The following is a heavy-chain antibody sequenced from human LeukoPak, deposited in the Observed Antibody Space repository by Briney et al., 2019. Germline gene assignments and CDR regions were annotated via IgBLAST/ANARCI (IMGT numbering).Heavy chain of an antibody. CDR3: ARDRGVVVVAATYYYYGMDV. D-gene: IGHD2-15*01. Sequence: ASVKVSCKASGYTFTGYYMHWVRQAPGQGLEWMGWISAYNGNTNYAQKLQGRVTTTTDTSTSTAYMELRSLRSDDTAVYYCARDRGVVVVAATYYYYGMDVWGQGTTVTVSS. J-gene: IGHJ6*02. CDR1: GYTFTGYY. V-gene: IGHV1-18*04. CDR2: ISAYNGNT.